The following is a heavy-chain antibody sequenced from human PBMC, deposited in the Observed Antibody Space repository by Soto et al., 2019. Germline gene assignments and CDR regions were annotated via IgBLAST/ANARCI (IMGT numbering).Heavy chain of an antibody. CDR3: VRQGIDYLHGLVDV. D-gene: IGHD4-17*01. CDR1: SGPDRSHN. J-gene: IGHJ6*02. Sequence: QVQLQQSGPRLVKPSETLSLTCTVSSGPDRSHNWGWIRQPPGRGLEWIGYVYYTGDTAYNPSLRGRVTISADTSTNDISLTLNSVTAVDTAVYYCVRQGIDYLHGLVDVWGQGTTVSGSS. CDR2: VYYTGDT. V-gene: IGHV4-59*08.